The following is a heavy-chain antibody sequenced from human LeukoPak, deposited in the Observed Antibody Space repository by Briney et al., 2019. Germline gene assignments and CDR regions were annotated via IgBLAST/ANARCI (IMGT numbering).Heavy chain of an antibody. CDR3: ARGPGYYDSSGYYSYYFDD. Sequence: SETLSLTCAVYVGSFRGDYWSGVRQPPRKGLEWIGEINHSGSTNYTPSLTSRVTISVDTSNNKFFLTLSSVTAADTAVYSCARGPGYYDSSGYYSYYFDDWGQGTLVTVSS. CDR2: INHSGST. V-gene: IGHV4-34*01. D-gene: IGHD3-22*01. J-gene: IGHJ4*02. CDR1: VGSFRGDY.